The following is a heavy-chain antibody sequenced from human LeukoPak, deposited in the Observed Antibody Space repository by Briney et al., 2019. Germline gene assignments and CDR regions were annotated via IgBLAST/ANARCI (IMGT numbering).Heavy chain of an antibody. CDR1: GYTFTSYG. D-gene: IGHD1-26*01. CDR3: AREWELLGYYYYMDV. J-gene: IGHJ6*03. CDR2: INTNTGNP. Sequence: ASVKVSCKASGYTFTSYGISRVRQAPGQGLEWMGWINTNTGNPTYAQGFTGRFVFSLDTSVSTAYLQISSLKAEDTAVYYCAREWELLGYYYYMDVWGKGTTVTVSS. V-gene: IGHV7-4-1*02.